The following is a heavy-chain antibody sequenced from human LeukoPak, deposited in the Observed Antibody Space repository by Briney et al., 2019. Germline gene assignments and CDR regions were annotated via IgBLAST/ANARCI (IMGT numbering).Heavy chain of an antibody. V-gene: IGHV1-46*01. Sequence: ASVKVSCKASGHTFTSYYMHWVRQAPGQGLEWMGIINPSGGSTSYAQKFQGRVTMTRDTSTSTVYMELSSLRSEDTAVYYCASDTGDIVVVVAATPTGFDYWGQETLVTVSS. CDR2: INPSGGST. D-gene: IGHD2-15*01. J-gene: IGHJ4*02. CDR1: GHTFTSYY. CDR3: ASDTGDIVVVVAATPTGFDY.